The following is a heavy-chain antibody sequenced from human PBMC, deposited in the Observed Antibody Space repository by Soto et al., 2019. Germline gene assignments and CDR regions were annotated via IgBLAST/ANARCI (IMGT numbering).Heavy chain of an antibody. CDR2: INPSGGST. Sequence: ASVKVSCKASGYTFTSYYMHWVRQAPGQGLEWMGIINPSGGSTSYAQKFQGRVTMTRDTSTSTVYMELSSLRSEDTAVHYCARGGEGDYDAYYYYGMDVWGQGTTVTVSS. CDR1: GYTFTSYY. V-gene: IGHV1-46*01. D-gene: IGHD4-17*01. J-gene: IGHJ6*02. CDR3: ARGGEGDYDAYYYYGMDV.